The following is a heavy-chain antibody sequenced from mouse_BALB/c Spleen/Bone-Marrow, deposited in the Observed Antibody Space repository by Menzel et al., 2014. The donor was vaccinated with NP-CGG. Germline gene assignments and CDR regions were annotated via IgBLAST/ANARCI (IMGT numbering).Heavy chain of an antibody. CDR3: ARDMGLLRFVY. CDR1: GFTFSDYY. V-gene: IGHV7-3*02. J-gene: IGHJ3*01. CDR2: IRNKANGYTT. Sequence: EVQRVESGGGLVQPGGSLRLSCATSGFTFSDYYMSWVRQPPGKALEWLGFIRNKANGYTTEYSASVKGRFTISRDNSQSILYLQMNTLRAEDSATYYCARDMGLLRFVYWGQGTLVTVSA. D-gene: IGHD2-3*01.